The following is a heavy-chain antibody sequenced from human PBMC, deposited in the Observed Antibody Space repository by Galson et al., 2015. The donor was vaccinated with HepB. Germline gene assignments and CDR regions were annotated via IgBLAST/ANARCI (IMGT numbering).Heavy chain of an antibody. D-gene: IGHD6-19*01. CDR1: GGTFSSYT. CDR3: AAVAGTRDFDY. CDR2: IIPILGIA. V-gene: IGHV1-69*02. Sequence: SVKVSCKASGGTFSSYTISWVRQAPGQGLEWMGRIIPILGIANYAQKFQGRVTITADKSTSTAYMELSGLRSEDTAVYYCAAVAGTRDFDYWGQGTLVTVSS. J-gene: IGHJ4*02.